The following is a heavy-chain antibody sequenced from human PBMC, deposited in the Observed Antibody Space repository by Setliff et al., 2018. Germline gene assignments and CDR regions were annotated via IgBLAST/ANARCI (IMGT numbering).Heavy chain of an antibody. CDR3: ARASHSYGSPNWFDP. V-gene: IGHV4-31*02. Sequence: SETLSLTCNVSGDFISSGGYTWNWIRQHPEMGLEWIGYILYNGNTFYNPSLQSRVTISVDTSKNQFSLKLTSLNAADSAVYYCARASHSYGSPNWFDPWGPGTLVTVS. J-gene: IGHJ5*02. CDR2: ILYNGNT. D-gene: IGHD3-22*01. CDR1: GDFISSGGYT.